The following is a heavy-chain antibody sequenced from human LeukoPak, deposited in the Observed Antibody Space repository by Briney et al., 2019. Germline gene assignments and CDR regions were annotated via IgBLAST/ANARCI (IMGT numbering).Heavy chain of an antibody. CDR3: TRETSSRYFDY. CDR2: MNPNSGRT. V-gene: IGHV1-8*01. Sequence: ASVKVSCKASGYTLTSYDINWVRQATGRGLEWMGWMNPNSGRTGYAQNFQGRITITRNTSISTAYMELSSLRSEDTAVYYCTRETSSRYFDYWGQGTLVTVSS. J-gene: IGHJ4*02. CDR1: GYTLTSYD.